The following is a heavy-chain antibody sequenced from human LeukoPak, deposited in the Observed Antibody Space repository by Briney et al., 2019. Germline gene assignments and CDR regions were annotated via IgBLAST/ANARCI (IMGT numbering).Heavy chain of an antibody. J-gene: IGHJ4*02. Sequence: PGGSLRLSCAASGFTFSSYAMSWVRQPPGKGLEWVSAISGSGGSTYYADSVKGRFTISRDNSKNTLYLQMNSLRAEDTAVYYCANQLNSGSYYIGYWGQGTLVTVSS. CDR1: GFTFSSYA. CDR3: ANQLNSGSYYIGY. D-gene: IGHD1-26*01. V-gene: IGHV3-23*01. CDR2: ISGSGGST.